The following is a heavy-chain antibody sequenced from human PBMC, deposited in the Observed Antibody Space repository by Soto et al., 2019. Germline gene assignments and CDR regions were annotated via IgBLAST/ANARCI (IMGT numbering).Heavy chain of an antibody. CDR2: VSPDGNQK. D-gene: IGHD3-16*01. Sequence: TVGSLRLSCVASGFTLNKFPTHWVRQAPGKGLEWVAIVSPDGNQKSYADSVQGRFSISRDNSKKTVYLQMNDLRREDTALYYCASQQQRLLGGVSSYWDHWGLGTLVTVSS. CDR3: ASQQQRLLGGVSSYWDH. J-gene: IGHJ4*02. V-gene: IGHV3-30-3*01. CDR1: GFTLNKFP.